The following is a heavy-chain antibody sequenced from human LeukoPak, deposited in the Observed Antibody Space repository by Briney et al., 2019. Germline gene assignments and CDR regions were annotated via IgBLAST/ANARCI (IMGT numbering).Heavy chain of an antibody. D-gene: IGHD2-2*01. V-gene: IGHV1-2*02. CDR1: GYTLTGYY. J-gene: IGHJ6*03. CDR2: INPNSGGT. Sequence: ASVKVSCKASGYTLTGYYMHWVRQAPGQGLEWMGWINPNSGGTNYAQKFQGRVTMTRDTSISTAYMELSRLRSDDTAVYYCARGVVPPEYYYYYMDVWGKGTTVTVSS. CDR3: ARGVVPPEYYYYYMDV.